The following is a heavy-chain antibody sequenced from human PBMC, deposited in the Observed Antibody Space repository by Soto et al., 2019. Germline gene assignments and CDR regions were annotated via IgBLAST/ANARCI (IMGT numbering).Heavy chain of an antibody. CDR2: ISGSGGST. CDR1: VFTFSSYA. V-gene: IGHV3-23*01. CDR3: AKGGAAAGRYYYGMDV. Sequence: GSLRLSCAASVFTFSSYAMSWVRQAPGKGLEWVSAISGSGGSTYYADSVKGRFTISRDNSKNTLYLQMNSLRAEDTAVYYCAKGGAAAGRYYYGMDVWGQGTTVTVSS. D-gene: IGHD6-13*01. J-gene: IGHJ6*02.